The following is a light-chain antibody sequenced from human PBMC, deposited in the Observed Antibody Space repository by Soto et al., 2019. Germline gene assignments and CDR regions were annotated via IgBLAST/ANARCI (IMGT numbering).Light chain of an antibody. CDR1: QSVSSY. V-gene: IGKV3-11*01. Sequence: EIVLTQSPATLSLYTGERATLSCRASQSVSSYLAWYQQKPGQAPRLLIYDASNRATGIPARFSGSGSGTDFTLTISSLEPEDFAVYYCQQRSNWPPTWTFGQ. CDR3: QQRSNWPPTWT. J-gene: IGKJ1*01. CDR2: DAS.